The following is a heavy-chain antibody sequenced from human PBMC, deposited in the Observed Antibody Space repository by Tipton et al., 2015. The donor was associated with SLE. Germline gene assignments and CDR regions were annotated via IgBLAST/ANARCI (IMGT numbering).Heavy chain of an antibody. CDR1: GGSISSHF. J-gene: IGHJ4*02. Sequence: TLSLTCTVSGGSISSHFWSWIRQPPGKGLEWIGYFYYSGRTKYNPSLKSRVTISVDTSKNQFSLRLSSVTAADTAVYYCARDMRDVWTGYHYFDYWGQGTLVTVSS. D-gene: IGHD3/OR15-3a*01. CDR3: ARDMRDVWTGYHYFDY. CDR2: FYYSGRT. V-gene: IGHV4-59*11.